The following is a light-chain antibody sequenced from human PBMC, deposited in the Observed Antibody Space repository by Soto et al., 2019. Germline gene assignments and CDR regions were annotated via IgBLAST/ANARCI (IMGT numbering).Light chain of an antibody. J-gene: IGKJ1*01. CDR1: QSVTSN. Sequence: EIVMTQSPATLSVSPGERATLSCRASQSVTSNFAWYQQKPGQAPRLLIYDASTRATGIPARFSGSGSGTEFPLTISSLQSEDFAVYYWQQYNNWPPWTFGRGTKVDIK. CDR2: DAS. V-gene: IGKV3-15*01. CDR3: QQYNNWPPWT.